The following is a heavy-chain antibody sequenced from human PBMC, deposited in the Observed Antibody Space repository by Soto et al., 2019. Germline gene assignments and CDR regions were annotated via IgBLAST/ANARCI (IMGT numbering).Heavy chain of an antibody. D-gene: IGHD5-12*01. CDR2: ISSAGSTM. Sequence: VQLVESGGGLVQPGGSLRLSCAASGFVFDNYEMNWVRQAPGKGLEWISYISSAGSTMYYADSVRGRFTISRDNAVNSLYLQMNCLRAEDTAIYYCAKEATHIHDVNYWGQGTVVAGS. CDR1: GFVFDNYE. CDR3: AKEATHIHDVNY. J-gene: IGHJ4*02. V-gene: IGHV3-48*03.